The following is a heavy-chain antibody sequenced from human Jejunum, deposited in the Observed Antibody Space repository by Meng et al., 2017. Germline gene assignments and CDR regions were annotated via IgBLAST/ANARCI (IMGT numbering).Heavy chain of an antibody. CDR2: ISSSGSVI. Sequence: GESLKISCAASGFTFSSYSMNWVRQAPGKGLEWGSCISSSGSVIYEADSVKGRFTFSRDNAKNSLYVQMNSLRAEDTAVYYCARDQLTQYYYYGMDVWGQGTTVTVSS. CDR3: ARDQLTQYYYYGMDV. V-gene: IGHV3-21*01. CDR1: GFTFSSYS. D-gene: IGHD3-16*01. J-gene: IGHJ6*02.